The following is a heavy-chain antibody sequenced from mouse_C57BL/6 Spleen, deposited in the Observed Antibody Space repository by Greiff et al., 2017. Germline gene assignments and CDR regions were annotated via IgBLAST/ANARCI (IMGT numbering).Heavy chain of an antibody. V-gene: IGHV3-6*01. J-gene: IGHJ1*03. CDR3: ARAGIYYGSEGYFDV. CDR1: GYSITSGYY. CDR2: ISYDGSN. D-gene: IGHD1-1*01. Sequence: ESGPGLVKPSQSLSLTCSVTGYSITSGYYWNWIRQFPGNKLEWMGYISYDGSNNYNPSLKNRISITRDTSKNQFFLKLNSVTTEDTATYYCARAGIYYGSEGYFDVWGTGTTVTVSS.